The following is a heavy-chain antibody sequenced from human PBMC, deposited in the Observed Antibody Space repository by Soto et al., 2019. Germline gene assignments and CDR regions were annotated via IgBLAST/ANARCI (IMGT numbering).Heavy chain of an antibody. Sequence: GGSLRLPCPASGFTFISYGMRWVRQAPGKGLEWVANIKQNGSKKDYVDSVKGRFTISRDNSKNTQYLQMNSLRAEDTAVYYCARGYNSGWYYFGYWGQGTLVTVS. CDR2: IKQNGSKK. CDR1: GFTFISYG. CDR3: ARGYNSGWYYFGY. D-gene: IGHD6-19*01. V-gene: IGHV3-7*03. J-gene: IGHJ4*01.